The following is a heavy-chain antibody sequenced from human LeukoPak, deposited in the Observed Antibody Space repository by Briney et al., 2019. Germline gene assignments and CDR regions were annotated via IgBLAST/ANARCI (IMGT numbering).Heavy chain of an antibody. CDR2: MNPNSGNT. V-gene: IGHV1-8*01. D-gene: IGHD1-1*01. Sequence: GASVKVSCKASGYTFTSYDINWVRQATGQGLEWMGWMNPNSGNTGYAQKFQGRVTMTRDTSTSTVYMELSSLRSEDTAVYYCARGDDGHFDYWGQGTLVTVSS. CDR1: GYTFTSYD. J-gene: IGHJ4*02. CDR3: ARGDDGHFDY.